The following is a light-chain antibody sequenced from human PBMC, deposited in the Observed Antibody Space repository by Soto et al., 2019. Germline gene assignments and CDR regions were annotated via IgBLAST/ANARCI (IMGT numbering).Light chain of an antibody. V-gene: IGKV3-20*01. CDR1: QSVSSVY. CDR2: GAS. J-gene: IGKJ1*01. CDR3: QQCRGSRT. Sequence: EIVLTQSPGTLSLSPGERATLSCRASQSVSSVYLAWYQQKPGQAPRLLIRGASTRATGIPDRFSGTGSGTDFTLTISRLEPEDFAVYYCQQCRGSRTFGQGTKVEIK.